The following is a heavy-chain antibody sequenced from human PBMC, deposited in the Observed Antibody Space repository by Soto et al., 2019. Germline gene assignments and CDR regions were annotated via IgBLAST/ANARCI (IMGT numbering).Heavy chain of an antibody. D-gene: IGHD4-4*01. CDR2: TSHDGSNN. V-gene: IGHV3-30-3*01. J-gene: IGHJ6*02. CDR3: VRDTNLVVTTDYSSYGLDA. CDR1: GFTLSGYS. Sequence: QVQLVESGGGVVQPGRSLRLSCAASGFTLSGYSMHWVRQAPGKGLEWVAVTSHDGSNNYYADSVKGRFTISRDNSKNTLYLQMDGLRPEDTAVYFCVRDTNLVVTTDYSSYGLDAWGQGTTVTVSS.